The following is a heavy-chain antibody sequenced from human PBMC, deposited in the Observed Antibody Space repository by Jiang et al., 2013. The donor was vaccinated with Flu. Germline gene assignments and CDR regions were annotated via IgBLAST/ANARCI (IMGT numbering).Heavy chain of an antibody. Sequence: GPGLVKPSETLSLTCTVSGTSVRSYYWTWIRQPPGKGLEWIGHIYYSGTTSYNPSLESRVTISADTPKNQFSLRLRSVTAVDTAVYYCAMTSHTSVILSYAFDVWGQGTVVTVSS. J-gene: IGHJ3*01. CDR2: IYYSGTT. CDR3: AMTSHTSVILSYAFDV. D-gene: IGHD2-21*01. V-gene: IGHV4-59*08. CDR1: GTSVRSYY.